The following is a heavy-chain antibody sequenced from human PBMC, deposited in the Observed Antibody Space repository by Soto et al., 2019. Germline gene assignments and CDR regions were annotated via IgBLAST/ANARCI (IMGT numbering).Heavy chain of an antibody. V-gene: IGHV3-33*01. CDR2: IWYDGSNK. D-gene: IGHD3-16*02. CDR1: GFTFSSYG. Sequence: GGSLRLSCAASGFTFSSYGMHWVRQAPGKGLEWVAVIWYDGSNKYYADSVKGRFTISRDNSKNTLYLQMNSLRAEDTAVYYCARGTERLGELSFKIAIGAYWGQGTLVTVSS. CDR3: ARGTERLGELSFKIAIGAY. J-gene: IGHJ4*02.